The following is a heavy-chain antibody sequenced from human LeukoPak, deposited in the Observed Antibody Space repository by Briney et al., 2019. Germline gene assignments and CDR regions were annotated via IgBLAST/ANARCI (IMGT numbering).Heavy chain of an antibody. CDR3: ARVISYSSMLGYYYMDV. D-gene: IGHD6-13*01. CDR1: GGSISSSNW. V-gene: IGHV4-4*02. J-gene: IGHJ6*03. CDR2: IYHSGST. Sequence: SETLSLTCVVSGGSISSSNWWSWVRQPPGKGLEWIGEIYHSGSTNYNPSLKSRVTISVDTSKNQFSLKLSSVTAADTAVYYCARVISYSSMLGYYYMDVWGKGTTVTVSS.